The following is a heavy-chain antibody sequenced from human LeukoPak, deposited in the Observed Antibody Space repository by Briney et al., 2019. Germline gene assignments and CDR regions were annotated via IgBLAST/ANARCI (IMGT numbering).Heavy chain of an antibody. CDR1: GGSFSGYY. D-gene: IGHD3-10*01. J-gene: IGHJ5*02. CDR2: INHSGST. CDR3: ARTYYYGSGSYNRFDP. V-gene: IGHV4-34*01. Sequence: SETLSLTCAVYGGSFSGYYWSWIRHPPGKGLEWIGEINHSGSTNYNPSLKSRVTISVDTSKNQFSLKLSSVTAADTAVYYCARTYYYGSGSYNRFDPWGQGTLVTVSS.